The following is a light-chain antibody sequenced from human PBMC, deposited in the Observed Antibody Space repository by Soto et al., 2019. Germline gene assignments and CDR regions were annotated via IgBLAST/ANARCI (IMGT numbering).Light chain of an antibody. V-gene: IGKV4-1*01. J-gene: IGKJ1*01. CDR2: WAS. CDR3: DHYYSTPTWM. Sequence: DIVMTQSPDSLAVSLGERATINCKSSQSVLYSSNNKNYLAWYQQKPGQPPKLLIYWASTRESGVPDRFSGRGSGKDFTFTMRSQHGEDVAVYFLDHYYSTPTWMFGEGSKVE. CDR1: QSVLYSSNNKNY.